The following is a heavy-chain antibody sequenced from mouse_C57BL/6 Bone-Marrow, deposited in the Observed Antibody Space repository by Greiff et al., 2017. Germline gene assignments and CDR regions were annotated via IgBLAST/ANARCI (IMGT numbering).Heavy chain of an antibody. CDR3: ARWPFIS. Sequence: VQLQESGPELVKPGASVKIFCKASGYAFSSSWMNWVKQRPGKGLEWIGRIYPGDGDTNYNGKFKGKATLTADKSSSTAYMQLSSLTSEDSAVFFCARWPFISWGQGTTLTVSS. CDR1: GYAFSSSW. CDR2: IYPGDGDT. J-gene: IGHJ2*01. V-gene: IGHV1-82*01. D-gene: IGHD1-2*01.